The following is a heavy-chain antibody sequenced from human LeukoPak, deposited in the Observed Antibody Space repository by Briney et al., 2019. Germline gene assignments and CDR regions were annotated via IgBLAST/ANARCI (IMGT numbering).Heavy chain of an antibody. Sequence: GGSLRLSCAASGFTFSSYWMSWVRQAPGKGLEWVANIKQDESEKYYVDSVKGRFTISRDNAKDSLYLQMNSLRAEDTAVYYCAKPRYYDSSGYYFDYWGQGTLVTVSS. CDR1: GFTFSSYW. CDR3: AKPRYYDSSGYYFDY. CDR2: IKQDESEK. J-gene: IGHJ4*02. V-gene: IGHV3-7*01. D-gene: IGHD3-22*01.